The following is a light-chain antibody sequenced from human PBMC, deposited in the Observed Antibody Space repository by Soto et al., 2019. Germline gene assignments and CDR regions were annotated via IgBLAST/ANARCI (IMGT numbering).Light chain of an antibody. CDR2: DSS. J-gene: IGKJ4*01. CDR1: QSVSNY. Sequence: VLTQSPAILSLSPGERATLDCRASQSVSNYLAWYQQRPGQAPRLLIYDSSNRAAGIPARFSASGSGTDFTLTIRSLEPEDFAVYYCQQRRVWPLTFGGGTKVEIK. V-gene: IGKV3-11*01. CDR3: QQRRVWPLT.